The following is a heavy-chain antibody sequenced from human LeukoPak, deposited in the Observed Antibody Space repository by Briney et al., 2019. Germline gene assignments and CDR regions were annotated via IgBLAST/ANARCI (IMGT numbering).Heavy chain of an antibody. D-gene: IGHD1-1*01. Sequence: GGSLRLSCAASGFTVSSNYMSWVRQAPGKGLEWVSVIYSGGSTYYADSVKGRFTISRDNSKNTLYLQVNSLRAEDTAVYYCARDPDDVRYTSRSLIAWGQGTLVTVSS. V-gene: IGHV3-53*05. CDR1: GFTVSSNY. J-gene: IGHJ4*02. CDR3: ARDPDDVRYTSRSLIA. CDR2: IYSGGST.